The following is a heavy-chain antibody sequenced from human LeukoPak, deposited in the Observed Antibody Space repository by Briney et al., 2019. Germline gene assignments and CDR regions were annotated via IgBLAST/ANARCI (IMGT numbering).Heavy chain of an antibody. CDR1: GFTFDDYA. CDR2: ISWNSGYI. V-gene: IGHV3-9*01. CDR3: AKGLGSYCDDAFDI. Sequence: GGSLRPSCAASGFTFDDYAMHWVRHAPGKGLDWVSGISWNSGYIRYADSVKGRFTISRDNAKNSLYLQMNSLRAEDTALYYCAKGLGSYCDDAFDIWGQGTMVTVSS. J-gene: IGHJ3*02. D-gene: IGHD1-26*01.